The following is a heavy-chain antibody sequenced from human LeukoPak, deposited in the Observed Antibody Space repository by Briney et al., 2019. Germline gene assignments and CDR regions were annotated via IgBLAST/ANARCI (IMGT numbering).Heavy chain of an antibody. V-gene: IGHV3-53*01. Sequence: GGSLRLSCAASGFIVSSDYMSWVRQAPGKGLEWVSVIYSGGRIYYADSVKGRFTVSRDNAKNTLYLQMNNLRAEDTAVYYCARAFGFGELNHHYGFDVWGQGTTVTVSS. CDR1: GFIVSSDY. CDR3: ARAFGFGELNHHYGFDV. J-gene: IGHJ6*02. CDR2: IYSGGRI. D-gene: IGHD3-10*01.